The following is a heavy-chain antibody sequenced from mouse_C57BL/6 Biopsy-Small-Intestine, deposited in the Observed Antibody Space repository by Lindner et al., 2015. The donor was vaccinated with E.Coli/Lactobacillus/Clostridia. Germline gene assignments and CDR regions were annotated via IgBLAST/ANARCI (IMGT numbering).Heavy chain of an antibody. V-gene: IGHV1-81*01. CDR1: GYTSSRND. CDR2: MNPNSGNS. Sequence: SVKVSCKASGYTSSRNDINWVRQATGQGLEWMGWMNPNSGNSGYAQKFQGRVTMTRDTSINTAYMELSSLTSEDTAVYYCARVQINHCDNSGCYYGASFLDYWGQGTPVTVSS. CDR3: ARVQINHCDNSGCYYGASFLDY. J-gene: IGHJ4*01. D-gene: IGHD1-1*01.